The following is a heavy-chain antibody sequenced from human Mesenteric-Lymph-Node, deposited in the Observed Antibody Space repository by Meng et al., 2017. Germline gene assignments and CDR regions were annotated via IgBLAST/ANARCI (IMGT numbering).Heavy chain of an antibody. V-gene: IGHV4-34*02. CDR2: VYHNGVT. J-gene: IGHJ4*02. Sequence: QVQLKQWGAEVLKPSETLSLPCAVYGGSLSGYYWSWIRQPPGKGLEWMGEVYHNGVTKYSPSLRSRVVISIDTSNNQFSLNLRSVSAADTAMYYCARGGATPMIIKYWGPGTLVTVSS. CDR1: GGSLSGYY. D-gene: IGHD3-10*01. CDR3: ARGGATPMIIKY.